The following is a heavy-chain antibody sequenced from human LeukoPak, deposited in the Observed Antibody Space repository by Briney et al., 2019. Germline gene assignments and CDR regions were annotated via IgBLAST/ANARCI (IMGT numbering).Heavy chain of an antibody. CDR2: IYSGGST. D-gene: IGHD5-12*01. J-gene: IGHJ4*02. CDR1: GFTVSSNY. CDR3: ARDGSYSGYDFDY. V-gene: IGHV3-66*01. Sequence: LPGGSLRLSCAASGFTVSSNYMSWVRQAPGKGLEWVSVIYSGGSTYYADSVKGRFTISRDNSKNTLYLQMNSLRAEDTAVYYCARDGSYSGYDFDYWGQGTLATVSS.